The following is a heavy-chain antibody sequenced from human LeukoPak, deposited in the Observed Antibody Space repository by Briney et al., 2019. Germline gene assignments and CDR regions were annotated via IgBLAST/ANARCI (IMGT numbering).Heavy chain of an antibody. CDR3: ARGMTTVANNWFDP. J-gene: IGHJ5*02. CDR1: GYTFTSNY. D-gene: IGHD4-23*01. Sequence: GASVKVSCKASGYTFTSNYIHWVRQAPGQGLEWMGMIYPRDGSTSYAQKFQGRVTMTRNTSISTAYMELSSLRSEDTAVYYCARGMTTVANNWFDPWGQGTLVTVSS. V-gene: IGHV1-46*01. CDR2: IYPRDGST.